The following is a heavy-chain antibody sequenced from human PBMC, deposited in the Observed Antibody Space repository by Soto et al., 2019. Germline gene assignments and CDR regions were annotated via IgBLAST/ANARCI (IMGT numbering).Heavy chain of an antibody. V-gene: IGHV3-23*01. J-gene: IGHJ4*02. CDR1: GLTFGSRA. CDR2: ITDTGGDA. Sequence: GGSLRLSCVASGLTFGSRAMSWVRQAPGEGLQWVSTITDTGGDAKYADSVRGRFVISRDNSKKTLYLQMTSLTAEDSAMYYCARGSTDSYPGSRIFDFWGRGTLVTSPQ. D-gene: IGHD3-10*01. CDR3: ARGSTDSYPGSRIFDF.